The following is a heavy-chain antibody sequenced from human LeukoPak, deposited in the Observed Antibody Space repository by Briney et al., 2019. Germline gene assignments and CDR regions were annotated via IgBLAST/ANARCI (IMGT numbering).Heavy chain of an antibody. CDR1: GGSFSGYH. J-gene: IGHJ2*01. CDR2: INHSGST. CDR3: ARERTMRYFDL. D-gene: IGHD3-22*01. V-gene: IGHV4-34*01. Sequence: SETLSLTCAVYGGSFSGYHWSWIRQPPGKGLEWIGEINHSGSTNYNPSLKSRVTISVDTSKNQFSLKLSSVTAADTAVYYCARERTMRYFDLWGRGTLVTVSS.